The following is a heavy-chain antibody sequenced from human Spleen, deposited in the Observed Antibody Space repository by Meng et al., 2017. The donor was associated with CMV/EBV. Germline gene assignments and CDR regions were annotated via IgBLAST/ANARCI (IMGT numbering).Heavy chain of an antibody. J-gene: IGHJ3*02. Sequence: SETLSLTCAVSGGSFSHNYWSWIRQPPGKGLEWIGEVNHRGSTNYNPSLMSRVTISVDTSKNQFSLKLSSVTAADTAVYYCATTKYYDFWSGYWADDAFDIWGQGTMVTVSS. CDR2: VNHRGST. D-gene: IGHD3-3*01. CDR1: GGSFSHNY. V-gene: IGHV4-34*01. CDR3: ATTKYYDFWSGYWADDAFDI.